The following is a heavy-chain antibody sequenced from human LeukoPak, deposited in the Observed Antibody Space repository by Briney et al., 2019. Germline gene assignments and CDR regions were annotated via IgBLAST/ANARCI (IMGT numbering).Heavy chain of an antibody. V-gene: IGHV3-7*01. J-gene: IGHJ3*02. CDR3: ARGGMVRRVMGAFDI. D-gene: IGHD3-10*01. CDR2: IKEDGSER. CDR1: GFTFSKYW. Sequence: PGGSLRLPCEASGFTFSKYWMSWVRQAPGKGLEWVANIKEDGSERFYVNSVKGRFTISRDNVQNSLYLQMNNLRAEDTAVFYCARGGMVRRVMGAFDIWGQGTLVTVSS.